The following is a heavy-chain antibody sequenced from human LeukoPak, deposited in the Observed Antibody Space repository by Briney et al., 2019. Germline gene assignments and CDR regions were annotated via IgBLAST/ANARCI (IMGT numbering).Heavy chain of an antibody. J-gene: IGHJ4*02. CDR1: GFTFSSYG. V-gene: IGHV3-30*18. CDR3: AKDHRWLQRLDY. CDR2: ISYDGSNK. Sequence: GGSLRLSCAASGFTFSSYGMLWVRQAPGKGLEWVAVISYDGSNKYYADSVKGRFTISRDNSKNTLYLQMNSLRAEDTAVYYCAKDHRWLQRLDYWGQGTLVTVSS. D-gene: IGHD5-24*01.